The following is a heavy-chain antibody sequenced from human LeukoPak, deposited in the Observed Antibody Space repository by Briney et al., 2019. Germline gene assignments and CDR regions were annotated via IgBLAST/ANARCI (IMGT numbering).Heavy chain of an antibody. CDR1: GGVFSGFY. J-gene: IGHJ4*02. V-gene: IGHV4-34*01. CDR3: ARTRGMSY. Sequence: KASETLSLTCAVYGGVFSGFYWSWVRQPPGKGLEWIGEINHSGSTNYNPSLKSRVTISVDTSKNQFSLKLSSVTAADTAVYYCARTRGMSYWGQGTLVTVSS. D-gene: IGHD3-16*01. CDR2: INHSGST.